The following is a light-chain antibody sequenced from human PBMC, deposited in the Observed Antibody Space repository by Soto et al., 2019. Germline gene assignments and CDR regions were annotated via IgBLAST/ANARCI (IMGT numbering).Light chain of an antibody. CDR1: QSISSSY. Sequence: ENVLTQSPGTLSLSPGERATLSCRASQSISSSYLDWYQQKPGQAPRLLIFGASSRATGIPDRFSGSGSGTDFTLTISRLEPEDFAVYYCQQFATSPYTFGQGNKLEIK. J-gene: IGKJ2*01. CDR2: GAS. V-gene: IGKV3-20*01. CDR3: QQFATSPYT.